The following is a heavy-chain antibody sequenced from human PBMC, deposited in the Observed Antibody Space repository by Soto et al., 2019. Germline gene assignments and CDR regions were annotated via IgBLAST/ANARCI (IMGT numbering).Heavy chain of an antibody. Sequence: GGSLRLSCAASGLTFSSNAMSWVRQAPGKGLEWVSGISDSGGSTYYADSVKGRFTISRDNSKNTLYLQMNSLRAEDTAVYYCVKDGLVGATSEYWGQGTLVTVSS. J-gene: IGHJ4*02. CDR3: VKDGLVGATSEY. D-gene: IGHD1-26*01. CDR1: GLTFSSNA. V-gene: IGHV3-23*01. CDR2: ISDSGGST.